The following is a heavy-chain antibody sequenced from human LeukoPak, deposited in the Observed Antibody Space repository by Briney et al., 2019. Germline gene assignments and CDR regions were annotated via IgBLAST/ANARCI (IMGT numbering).Heavy chain of an antibody. CDR3: AKDRAKVVTGTFDI. D-gene: IGHD4-23*01. CDR1: GFTFDDYA. J-gene: IGHJ3*02. CDR2: ISWNSGSI. Sequence: PGGSLRLSCAASGFTFDDYAMHWVRQAPGKGLEWVSGISWNSGSIGYADSVKGRFTISRDNAKNSLYLQMNSLRAEDTALYYCAKDRAKVVTGTFDIWGQGTMVTVSS. V-gene: IGHV3-9*01.